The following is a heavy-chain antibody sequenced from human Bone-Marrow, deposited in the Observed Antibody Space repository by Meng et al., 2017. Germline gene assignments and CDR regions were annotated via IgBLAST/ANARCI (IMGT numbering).Heavy chain of an antibody. D-gene: IGHD3-10*01. J-gene: IGHJ4*02. Sequence: QPQLQESRPGLVKPSETLALPCTVAGGSISSSSYYWGWIRQPPGKGLEWIGSIYYSGSTYYNPSLKSRVTISVDTSKNQFSLKLSSVTAADTAVYYCARDDRGRDYWGQGTLVTVSS. V-gene: IGHV4-39*07. CDR3: ARDDRGRDY. CDR2: IYYSGST. CDR1: GGSISSSSYY.